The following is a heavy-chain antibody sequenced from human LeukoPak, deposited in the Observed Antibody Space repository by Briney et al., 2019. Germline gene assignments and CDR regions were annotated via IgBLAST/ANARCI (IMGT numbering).Heavy chain of an antibody. CDR3: VKGRPKQCGSNGHYYRQNGDY. D-gene: IGHD3-22*01. V-gene: IGHV3-23*01. CDR1: GFTFSIYA. Sequence: GGSLRLSCAASGFTFSIYAMSWVRQAPGKGLEWVSSITSISSASFYADSVKGRFTISRDNSRDTLYLQMNTLRAGDTAIYCCVKGRPKQCGSNGHYYRQNGDYWGRGTLVAVSS. J-gene: IGHJ4*02. CDR2: ITSISSAS.